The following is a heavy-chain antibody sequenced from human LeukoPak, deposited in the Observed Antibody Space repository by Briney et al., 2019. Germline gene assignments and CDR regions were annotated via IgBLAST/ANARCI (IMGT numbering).Heavy chain of an antibody. CDR1: GFTFSSYE. D-gene: IGHD3-22*01. J-gene: IGHJ4*02. CDR2: SRSSDNTM. Sequence: PGGSLRLSCAGSGFTFSSYEMSWVRQAPGKGLEWIAYSRSSDNTMFYADSVQGRFTIFRDHAKNSVYLQMTSLRAEDTAIYYCARDRGGYYDSSGYFYYWGQGTLVTVTS. CDR3: ARDRGGYYDSSGYFYY. V-gene: IGHV3-48*03.